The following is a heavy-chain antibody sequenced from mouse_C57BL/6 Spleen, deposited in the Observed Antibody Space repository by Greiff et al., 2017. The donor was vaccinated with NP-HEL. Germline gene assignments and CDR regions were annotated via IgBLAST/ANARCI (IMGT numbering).Heavy chain of an antibody. CDR3: ARGNYGNYGGIDY. CDR1: GYTFTSYW. CDR2: IYPGSGST. D-gene: IGHD2-1*01. Sequence: QVQLKQPGAELVKPGASVKMSCKASGYTFTSYWITWVKQRPGQGLEWIGDIYPGSGSTNYNEKFKSKATLTVDTSSSTAYMQLSSLTSEDSAVYYCARGNYGNYGGIDYWGQGTTLTVSS. V-gene: IGHV1-55*01. J-gene: IGHJ2*01.